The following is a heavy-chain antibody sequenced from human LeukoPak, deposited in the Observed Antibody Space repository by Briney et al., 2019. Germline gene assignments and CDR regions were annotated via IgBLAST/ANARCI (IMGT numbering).Heavy chain of an antibody. J-gene: IGHJ4*02. CDR2: IYPGDSDT. CDR1: GYSFANYW. Sequence: GESLKISCKGSGYSFANYWIGWVRQMPGKGLEYMGIIYPGDSDTRYSPSFQGQVTMSADKSISTAYLQWNSLRASDTGMYYCARQRSGSYQDCWGQGTLVTVSS. CDR3: ARQRSGSYQDC. V-gene: IGHV5-51*01. D-gene: IGHD1-26*01.